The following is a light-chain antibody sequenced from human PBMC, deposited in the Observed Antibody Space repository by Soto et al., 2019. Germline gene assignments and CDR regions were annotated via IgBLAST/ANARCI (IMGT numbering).Light chain of an antibody. CDR1: SSNIGNSY. Sequence: QSVLTQPPSVSAAPGQKVTISCSGSSSNIGNSYVSWYQQLPGTAPRLLIYENNKRPSGIPDRFSGSKSGTSATLDITELQTGEEADYYCGTWDSSLSALFGGGTKLTVL. V-gene: IGLV1-51*02. CDR3: GTWDSSLSAL. CDR2: ENN. J-gene: IGLJ3*02.